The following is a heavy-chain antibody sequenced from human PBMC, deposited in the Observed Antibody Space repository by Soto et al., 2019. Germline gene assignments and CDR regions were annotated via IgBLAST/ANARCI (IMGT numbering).Heavy chain of an antibody. CDR1: GFNFSGYA. D-gene: IGHD2-15*01. V-gene: IGHV3-23*04. CDR2: ISDSGDGA. Sequence: VILVESGGGVVQPGGSLRLSCEASGFNFSGYAMSWVRQVPGKGLEWVSTISDSGDGAYYADSVKGRFTFSRDNTKNTMYLQMNCLTAEDTAVYYCARRYGGKMGEALAIGGQGTTVTVS. J-gene: IGHJ3*02. CDR3: ARRYGGKMGEALAI.